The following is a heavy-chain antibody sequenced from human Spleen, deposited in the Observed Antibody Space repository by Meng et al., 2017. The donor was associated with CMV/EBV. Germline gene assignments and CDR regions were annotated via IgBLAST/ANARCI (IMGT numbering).Heavy chain of an antibody. CDR1: GYTFTSYD. J-gene: IGHJ4*02. Sequence: QVQLVQSGAEVKKPGAPVQVSCKAAGYTFTSYDMPWVRKAPGQGLEWMGLINPNGGSKSYAQKFQSRVTMTRDTSTSTVYMALSSLRSEDTAVYYCARAPGSSLDYWGREPWSPSPQ. V-gene: IGHV1-46*01. CDR3: ARAPGSSLDY. CDR2: INPNGGSK. D-gene: IGHD2-2*01.